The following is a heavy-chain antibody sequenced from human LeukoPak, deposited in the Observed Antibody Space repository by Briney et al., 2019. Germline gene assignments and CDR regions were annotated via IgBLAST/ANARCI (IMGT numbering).Heavy chain of an antibody. V-gene: IGHV3-48*03. D-gene: IGHD2-21*01. CDR1: GFTFSGYE. Sequence: GGSLRLSCVASGFTFSGYEMNWVRQAPGKGLEWVSYISSSGDTIYYADSVKGRFTVSRDNAKNSLYLQMNSLRAEDTAVHFCARSRSIAGDGFDDWGQGTMVTLSS. CDR3: ARSRSIAGDGFDD. J-gene: IGHJ3*01. CDR2: ISSSGDTI.